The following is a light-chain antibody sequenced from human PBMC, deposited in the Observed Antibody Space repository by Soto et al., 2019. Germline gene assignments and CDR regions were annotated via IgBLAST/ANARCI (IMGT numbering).Light chain of an antibody. J-gene: IGKJ1*01. CDR3: QQGNTWPWT. CDR1: QGIGDT. CDR2: GAS. V-gene: IGKV3D-11*01. Sequence: EIVLTQSPATLSLSPGERATLSCRASQGIGDTLAWYQQRPGQAPRLLIYGASTRATGIPARFSGSGSGTDFTLIISSLEPEDFAFYYCQQGNTWPWTFGQGTKVDIK.